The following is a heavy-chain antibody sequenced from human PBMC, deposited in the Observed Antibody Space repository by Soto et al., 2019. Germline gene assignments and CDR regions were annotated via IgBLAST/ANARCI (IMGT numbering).Heavy chain of an antibody. CDR3: ARSAPYIVVRKPTGNQDYYGMDV. D-gene: IGHD2-2*01. J-gene: IGHJ6*02. CDR1: GGTFSNYT. V-gene: IGHV1-69*01. CDR2: IIPVFGTT. Sequence: QVQLVQSGAEVKKPGSSVKVFCKASGGTFSNYTISWVRQAPGQGLEWMGGIIPVFGTTDYEQKFQGRVTITADGSTSTAHMNLSSLTSADTAVYYCARSAPYIVVRKPTGNQDYYGMDVWGQGTTVTVSS.